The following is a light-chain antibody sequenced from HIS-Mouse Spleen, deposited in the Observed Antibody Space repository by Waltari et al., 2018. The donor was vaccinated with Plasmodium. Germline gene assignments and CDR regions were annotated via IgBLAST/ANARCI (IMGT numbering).Light chain of an antibody. CDR2: EGS. CDR1: SSDVGSYNL. CDR3: CSYAGSSTWV. V-gene: IGLV2-23*01. Sequence: QSALTQPASVSGSPGQSITISCTGTSSDVGSYNLFSWYQQHPGKAPKLKIYEGSQRPSGVSKRFTGSKSGNTASLTISELQAEDDADYCCCSYAGSSTWVFGGGTKLTVL. J-gene: IGLJ3*02.